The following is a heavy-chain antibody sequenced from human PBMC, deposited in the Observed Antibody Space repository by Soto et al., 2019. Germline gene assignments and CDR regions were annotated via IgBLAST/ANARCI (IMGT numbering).Heavy chain of an antibody. CDR1: GGSVSSHY. CDR3: ARELKPYNCDYYFTDV. CDR2: IYISGNT. D-gene: IGHD1-20*01. J-gene: IGHJ6*02. V-gene: IGHV4-4*07. Sequence: PSETLSLTCSVSGGSVSSHYWSWVRQPAGKGLEWIGRIYISGNTKYNPSFKSRVTMSVDTSKNQVSLRLSSVTAADTAVYYCARELKPYNCDYYFTDVRGQGTPVTVSS.